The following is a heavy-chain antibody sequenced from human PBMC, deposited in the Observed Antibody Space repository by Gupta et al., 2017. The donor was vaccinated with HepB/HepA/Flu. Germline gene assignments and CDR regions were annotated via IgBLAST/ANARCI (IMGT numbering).Heavy chain of an antibody. CDR1: GGSISSNSYY. CDR3: GCGEYYFGMDV. CDR2: IYYSGST. D-gene: IGHD3-10*01. J-gene: IGHJ6*02. V-gene: IGHV4-39*01. Sequence: QLQLQESGPGLVKPSETLSLTCTVSGGSISSNSYYWGWIRQPPGKGLEWIGSIYYSGSTYYNPSLKSRVTISVDSAKNQFSLKMTSVTAADTAVYYCGCGEYYFGMDVWGQGTTVTVSS.